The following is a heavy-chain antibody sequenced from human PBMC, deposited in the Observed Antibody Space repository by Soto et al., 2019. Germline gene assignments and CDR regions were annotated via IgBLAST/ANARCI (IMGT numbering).Heavy chain of an antibody. D-gene: IGHD3-22*01. CDR2: IYYSGST. CDR1: GGSISSGGYY. J-gene: IGHJ2*01. CDR3: AREGRITMIVVASHSWYFDL. Sequence: SETLSLTCTVSGGSISSGGYYWSWIRQHPGKGLEWIGYIYYSGSTYYNPSLKSRVTISVDTSKNQFSLKLRSVTAADTAVYYCAREGRITMIVVASHSWYFDLWGRGTLVTVSS. V-gene: IGHV4-31*03.